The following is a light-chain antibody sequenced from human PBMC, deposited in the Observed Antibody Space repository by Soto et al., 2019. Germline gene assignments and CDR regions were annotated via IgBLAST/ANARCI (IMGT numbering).Light chain of an antibody. J-gene: IGLJ2*01. CDR2: EVS. Sequence: QSALTQPPSVSGSPGQSVTISCTGTSSDVGSYNRVSWYQQPPGTAPKLMIYEVSNRPSGVPDRFSGSKSGNTAFLTISGLQAEDEADYYCSSYTSSSTFAVVFGGGTKLTVL. CDR3: SSYTSSSTFAVV. V-gene: IGLV2-18*02. CDR1: SSDVGSYNR.